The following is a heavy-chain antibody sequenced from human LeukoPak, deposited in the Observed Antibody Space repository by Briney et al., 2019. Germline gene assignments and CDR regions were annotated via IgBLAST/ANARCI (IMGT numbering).Heavy chain of an antibody. CDR3: ARAYYYDSSGYYYFDY. D-gene: IGHD3-22*01. J-gene: IGHJ4*02. CDR2: INHSGST. V-gene: IGHV4-34*01. CDR1: GGSFSGYY. Sequence: PSETLSLTCAVYGGSFSGYYWSWTRQPPGKGLEWIGEINHSGSTNYNPSLKSRVTISVDTSKNQFSLKLSSVTAADTAVYYCARAYYYDSSGYYYFDYWGQGTLVTVSS.